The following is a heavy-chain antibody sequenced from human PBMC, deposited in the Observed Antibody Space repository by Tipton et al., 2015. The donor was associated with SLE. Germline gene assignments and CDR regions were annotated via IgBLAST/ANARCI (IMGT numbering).Heavy chain of an antibody. Sequence: TLSLTCAVSGYSISSGYYWGWIRQPPGKGLEWIGSIYHSGSTYYNPSLKSRVTISVDTSKNQFSLKLSSVTAADTAVYYCARATIAAAVYWGQGTLVTVSS. J-gene: IGHJ4*02. CDR3: ARATIAAAVY. CDR2: IYHSGST. V-gene: IGHV4-38-2*01. CDR1: GYSISSGYY. D-gene: IGHD6-13*01.